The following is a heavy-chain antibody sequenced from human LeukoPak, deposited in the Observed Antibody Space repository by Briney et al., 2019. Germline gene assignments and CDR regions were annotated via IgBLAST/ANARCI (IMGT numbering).Heavy chain of an antibody. CDR3: ARPAQGGVISYYQGMDV. V-gene: IGHV3-21*01. Sequence: GGSLRLSCAASVFTFSSYSMNWVRQAPGKGLEWVSSISSSSSYIYYADSVKGRFTISRDNAKNSLYLQMNSLRAEDTPVYYCARPAQGGVISYYQGMDVWGQGTTVTVSS. CDR1: VFTFSSYS. CDR2: ISSSSSYI. J-gene: IGHJ6*02. D-gene: IGHD3-10*01.